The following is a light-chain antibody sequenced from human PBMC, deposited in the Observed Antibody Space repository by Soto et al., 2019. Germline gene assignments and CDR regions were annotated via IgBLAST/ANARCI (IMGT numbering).Light chain of an antibody. CDR2: QAS. CDR1: QSISSW. CDR3: QQYNSYSPYT. J-gene: IGKJ2*01. V-gene: IGKV1-5*03. Sequence: DIPMTQSPSTLSASVGDRVTITCRASQSISSWLAWYQQKPGKAPKLLIYQASSLESGVPPRFSGSGSGTEFTLTISSLQPEDFATYYCQQYNSYSPYTFGQGTKLEIK.